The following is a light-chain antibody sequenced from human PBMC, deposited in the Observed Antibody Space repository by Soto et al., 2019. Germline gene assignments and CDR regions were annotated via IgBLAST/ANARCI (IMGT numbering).Light chain of an antibody. CDR1: QDISSY. CDR3: QQLKSYPLS. CDR2: AAS. V-gene: IGKV1-9*01. J-gene: IGKJ4*01. Sequence: DLQLTQSPSFLSASVGDRVTITCRTSQDISSYLAWYQQKPGKAPQLLISAASTLQSGVPSRFGGSGSGTEFTLTISSLQPEDFATYYCQQLKSYPLSFGGGTKVEI.